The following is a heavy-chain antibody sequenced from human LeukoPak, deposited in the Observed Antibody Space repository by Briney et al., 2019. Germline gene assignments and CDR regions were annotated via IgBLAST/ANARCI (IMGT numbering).Heavy chain of an antibody. CDR2: IYPGDSDT. J-gene: IGHJ3*02. CDR3: ARSITMVRGATDAFDI. Sequence: GESLKISCKGSGYSFTSYWIGWVRQMPGKGLEWMGIIYPGDSDTRYSPSFQGQVTISADKSISTAYLQWSSLKASDTAMYYCARSITMVRGATDAFDIWGQGTMVTVSS. D-gene: IGHD3-10*01. V-gene: IGHV5-51*01. CDR1: GYSFTSYW.